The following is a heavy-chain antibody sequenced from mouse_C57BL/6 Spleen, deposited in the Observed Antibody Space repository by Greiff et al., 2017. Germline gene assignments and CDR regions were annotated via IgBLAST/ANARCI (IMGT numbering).Heavy chain of an antibody. CDR3: ANSKGYAMGY. D-gene: IGHD2-5*01. Sequence: EVQLVESGGGLVKPGGSLKLSCAASGFTFSSYAMSWVRQTPEKRLEWVAAISDGGSYTYYPDNGKGRFTISRDNAKNNLYLQMSHLKSEDTAMSYCANSKGYAMGYWGQGTSVTVSS. CDR2: ISDGGSYT. J-gene: IGHJ4*01. V-gene: IGHV5-4*01. CDR1: GFTFSSYA.